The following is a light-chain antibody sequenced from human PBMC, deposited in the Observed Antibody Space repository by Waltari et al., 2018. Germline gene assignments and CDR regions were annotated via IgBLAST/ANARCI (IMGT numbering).Light chain of an antibody. J-gene: IGLJ1*01. CDR2: DVT. Sequence: QSALSQPASVSGSPGQSITISCTATRSDIGDSDYVSCYPHHPGKAPKLMIYDVTNRPLGVSTRFSGSKSGNTASLTISGLQAEDEAEYYCCSYTSANTPHNYVFGSGTKVTVL. V-gene: IGLV2-14*03. CDR3: CSYTSANTPHNYV. CDR1: RSDIGDSDY.